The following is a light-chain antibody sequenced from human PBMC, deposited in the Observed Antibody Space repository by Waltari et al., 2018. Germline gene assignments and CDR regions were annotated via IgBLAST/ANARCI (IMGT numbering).Light chain of an antibody. CDR3: QQYDSTVT. Sequence: DIVMTQSPDSLAVSLGERATITCRSSQSVLNRDTKKSYLAWYQQKSGQAPKRLSYWASTRESGVPDRFSGSGSETDFTLTITSLQAEDVAVYYYQQYDSTVTFGGGTKVEIK. CDR1: QSVLNRDTKKSY. V-gene: IGKV4-1*01. J-gene: IGKJ4*01. CDR2: WAS.